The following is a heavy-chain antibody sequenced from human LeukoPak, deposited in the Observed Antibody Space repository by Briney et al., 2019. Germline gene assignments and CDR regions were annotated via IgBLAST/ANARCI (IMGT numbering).Heavy chain of an antibody. CDR1: GFTFSNYA. CDR2: ISGSGLTT. Sequence: GGSLRLSCAASGFTFSNYAMTWVRQAPGKGLEWVSAISGSGLTTYYADSVKGRFTISRDNSKNTLYLQMSSLRADDTAVYHCAKEATSSGWYPDYWGQGTLVTVSS. V-gene: IGHV3-23*01. D-gene: IGHD6-19*01. CDR3: AKEATSSGWYPDY. J-gene: IGHJ4*02.